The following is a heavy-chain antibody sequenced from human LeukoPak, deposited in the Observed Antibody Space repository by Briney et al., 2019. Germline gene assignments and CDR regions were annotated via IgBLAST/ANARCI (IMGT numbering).Heavy chain of an antibody. CDR1: GGSISSHY. CDR2: IYYSGST. V-gene: IGHV4-59*08. CDR3: ARCQWLGATCSHDY. Sequence: SETLSLTCTVSGGSISSHYWSWIRQSPGKGLEWIGYIYYSGSTNYNPSLKSRVTISVDTSKNQFSLKLSSVTAADTAVYYCARCQWLGATCSHDYWGQGTQVTVSS. D-gene: IGHD6-19*01. J-gene: IGHJ4*02.